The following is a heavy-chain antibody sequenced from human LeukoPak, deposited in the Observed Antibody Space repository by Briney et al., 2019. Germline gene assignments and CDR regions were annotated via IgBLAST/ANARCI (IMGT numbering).Heavy chain of an antibody. V-gene: IGHV3-11*01. CDR2: ISSSGSTI. CDR3: ARTRGSYNYYYYYMDV. CDR1: GFYFSDYY. Sequence: KPGGSLRLSCAASGFYFSDYYMSWIRQAPGKGLECVSYISSSGSTIYYADSVKGRFTISRDNAKNSLYLQMNSLRAEDTAVYYCARTRGSYNYYYYYMDVWGKGTTVTVSS. D-gene: IGHD3-16*01. J-gene: IGHJ6*03.